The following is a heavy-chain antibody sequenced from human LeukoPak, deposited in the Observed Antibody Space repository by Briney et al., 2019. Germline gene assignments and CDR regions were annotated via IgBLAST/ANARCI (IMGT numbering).Heavy chain of an antibody. CDR3: ASNIMGYQLLVFDY. CDR1: GFIFTNYF. J-gene: IGHJ4*02. V-gene: IGHV3-7*03. CDR2: IKHDGSEK. Sequence: GGSLRLSCAASGFIFTNYFMSWVRQAPGKGLEWVASIKHDGSEKYYVDSVKGRFTISRDNAKNSLHLQMNSLRAEDTAVYYCASNIMGYQLLVFDYWGQGTLVTVSS. D-gene: IGHD2-2*01.